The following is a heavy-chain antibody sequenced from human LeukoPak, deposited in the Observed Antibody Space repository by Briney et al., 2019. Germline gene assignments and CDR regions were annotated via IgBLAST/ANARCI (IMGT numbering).Heavy chain of an antibody. CDR1: GFTFSSYG. CDR2: IRYDGGNQ. Sequence: PGGSLRLSCAASGFTFSSYGMRWVRQTPGKGLECVAFIRYDGGNQYYTDSVKGRFTISRDNSKNTIYLQMNSLRAEDTAVYYCAKDLRSRIAAAGTPDYWGQGTLVTVSS. J-gene: IGHJ4*02. D-gene: IGHD6-13*01. CDR3: AKDLRSRIAAAGTPDY. V-gene: IGHV3-30*02.